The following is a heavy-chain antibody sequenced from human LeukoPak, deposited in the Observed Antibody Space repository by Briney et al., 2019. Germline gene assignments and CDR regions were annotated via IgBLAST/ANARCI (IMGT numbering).Heavy chain of an antibody. CDR2: ISSTGSAI. V-gene: IGHV3-48*03. CDR1: GFTFKSYE. D-gene: IGHD3-16*01. CDR3: ARDRAFGGVIGAFDI. J-gene: IGHJ3*02. Sequence: GGSLRLSCAGFGFTFKSYEVNWVRQAPGKGLEWISYISSTGSAIYYADSVKGRFTISRDNAKNSLYLQMNSLRAEDTAVYYCARDRAFGGVIGAFDIWGQGTMVTVSS.